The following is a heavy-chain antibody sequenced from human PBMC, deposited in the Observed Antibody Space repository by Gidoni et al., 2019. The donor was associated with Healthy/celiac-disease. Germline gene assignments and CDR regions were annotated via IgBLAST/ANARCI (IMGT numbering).Heavy chain of an antibody. CDR1: GCSISSYY. CDR2: IYYSGST. Sequence: QVQLQESGPGLVKPSETLSLTCTVSGCSISSYYWSWIRQPPGKGLEWIGYIYYSGSTNYNPSLKSRVTISVDTSKNQFSLKLSSVTAADTAVYYCARVTYGSGSYPDYWGQGTLVTVSS. V-gene: IGHV4-59*01. J-gene: IGHJ4*02. CDR3: ARVTYGSGSYPDY. D-gene: IGHD3-10*01.